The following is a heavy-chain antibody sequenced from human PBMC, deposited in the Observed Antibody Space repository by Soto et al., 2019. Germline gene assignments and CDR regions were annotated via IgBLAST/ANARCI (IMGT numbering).Heavy chain of an antibody. Sequence: SETLSLTCTVSGGSISSSSYYWGWIRQPPGKGLEWIGSIYYSGSTYYNPSLKSRVTISVDTSKNQFSLKLSSVTAADTAVYYCAPLGAWDYDSSGYTDVWGQGTTVTVSS. D-gene: IGHD3-22*01. CDR2: IYYSGST. CDR3: APLGAWDYDSSGYTDV. J-gene: IGHJ6*02. V-gene: IGHV4-39*01. CDR1: GGSISSSSYY.